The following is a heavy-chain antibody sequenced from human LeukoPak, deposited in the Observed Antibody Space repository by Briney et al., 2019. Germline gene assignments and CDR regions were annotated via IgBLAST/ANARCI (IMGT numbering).Heavy chain of an antibody. D-gene: IGHD2-2*01. CDR2: INPNSGGT. CDR1: GYTFTGYY. Sequence: GASVEVSCEASGYTFTGYYMHWVRQAPGQGLEWMGWINPNSGGTNYAQKFQGWVTMTRDTSISTAYMELSRLRSDDTAVYYCARAHCSSTSCLYYFDYWGQGTLVTVSS. V-gene: IGHV1-2*04. J-gene: IGHJ4*02. CDR3: ARAHCSSTSCLYYFDY.